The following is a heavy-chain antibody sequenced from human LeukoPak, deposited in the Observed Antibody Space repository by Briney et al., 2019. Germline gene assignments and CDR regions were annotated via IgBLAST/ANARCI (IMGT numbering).Heavy chain of an antibody. CDR1: GFTFSSYG. CDR3: AKDWGITMIVVVIMGPFDI. V-gene: IGHV3-23*01. D-gene: IGHD3-22*01. CDR2: ISGSGGST. J-gene: IGHJ3*02. Sequence: PGGSLRLSCAASGFTFSSYGMSWVRQAPGKGLEWVSAISGSGGSTYYADSVKGRFTISRDNSKNTLYLQMNSLRAEDTAVYYCAKDWGITMIVVVIMGPFDIWGQGTMVTVSS.